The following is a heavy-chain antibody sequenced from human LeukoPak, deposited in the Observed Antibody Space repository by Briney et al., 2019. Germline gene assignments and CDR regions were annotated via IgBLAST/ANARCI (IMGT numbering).Heavy chain of an antibody. V-gene: IGHV4-61*02. Sequence: NPSQTLSLTCTVSGGSISSGSYYWSWIRQPAGKGLEWIGRLYTSGSTNYSPSLKSPVTISVDASKNQFSLRLTSVTAADTAVYYCARSPGPDLNYYDTSGSYYFDYWGQGTLVTVSS. D-gene: IGHD3-22*01. CDR3: ARSPGPDLNYYDTSGSYYFDY. CDR1: GGSISSGSYY. CDR2: LYTSGST. J-gene: IGHJ4*02.